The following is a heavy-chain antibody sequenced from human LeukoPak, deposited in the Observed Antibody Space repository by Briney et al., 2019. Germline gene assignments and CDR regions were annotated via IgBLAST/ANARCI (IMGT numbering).Heavy chain of an antibody. CDR2: INEDGSVK. CDR1: GGTFSAYW. CDR3: AKVPRNSDCY. Sequence: GGSLRLSCAVSGGTFSAYWMAWVRQSPGKGLEWVAEINEDGSVKYYVDSMKGRFTISRDNAKNSLYLQMNSLGAEDTAVYYCAKVPRNSDCYWGQGTLVTVSS. J-gene: IGHJ4*02. D-gene: IGHD2/OR15-2a*01. V-gene: IGHV3-7*01.